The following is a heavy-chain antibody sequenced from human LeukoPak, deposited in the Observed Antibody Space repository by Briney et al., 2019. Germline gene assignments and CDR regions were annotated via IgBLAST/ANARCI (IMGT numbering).Heavy chain of an antibody. CDR3: ARDLRALRLSVAVPDY. V-gene: IGHV3-72*01. CDR1: GFTFSDHY. Sequence: GGSLRLSCAASGFTFSDHYMDWVRQAPGKGLEWVGRTRNKANSYTTEYAASVKGRFTISRDDSKNSLYLQMNSLRAEDTAVYYCARDLRALRLSVAVPDYWGQGTLVTVSS. CDR2: TRNKANSYTT. D-gene: IGHD6-6*01. J-gene: IGHJ4*02.